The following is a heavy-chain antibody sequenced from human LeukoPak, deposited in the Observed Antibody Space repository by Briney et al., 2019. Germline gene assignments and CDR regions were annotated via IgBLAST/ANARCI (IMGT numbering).Heavy chain of an antibody. D-gene: IGHD3/OR15-3a*01. CDR3: ANVGLPGNPGEY. V-gene: IGHV3-23*01. Sequence: PGGSLRLSCAASGFTFSSYAMSWVRQAPGKGLEWVSTISGSGDSTYSADSVRGRFTISRDNSKNTLYLQMNSLRAEDTAVYYCANVGLPGNPGEYWGQGTLVTVSS. CDR1: GFTFSSYA. J-gene: IGHJ4*02. CDR2: ISGSGDST.